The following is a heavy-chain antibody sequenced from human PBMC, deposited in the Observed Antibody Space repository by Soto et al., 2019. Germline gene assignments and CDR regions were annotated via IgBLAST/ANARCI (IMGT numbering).Heavy chain of an antibody. CDR3: ARDKIDSSGYYFDY. Sequence: QVQLQESGPGLVKPSQTLSLTCTVSGGSINSGNSYWSWIRQPPGKGLEWIGFIYYRGSTYYNPTLQSRVAMSIDTSKNQFALKLSSVTAADTAVYYCARDKIDSSGYYFDYWGQGTLATVSS. CDR1: GGSINSGNSY. D-gene: IGHD3-22*01. CDR2: IYYRGST. J-gene: IGHJ4*02. V-gene: IGHV4-30-4*01.